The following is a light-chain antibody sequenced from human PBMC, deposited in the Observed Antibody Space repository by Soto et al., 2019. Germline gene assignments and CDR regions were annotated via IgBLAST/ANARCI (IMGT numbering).Light chain of an antibody. CDR2: AAS. V-gene: IGKV1-39*01. Sequence: DLQMTQSPSSLSASIGDRVTITCRASQTISTYLNWFQEQPGKAPKLLIHAASSLQSGVPSRFSGSGSGTDFTLTISSLQPEDFATYFCQQCYYTPYTFGQGTKLEIK. J-gene: IGKJ2*01. CDR3: QQCYYTPYT. CDR1: QTISTY.